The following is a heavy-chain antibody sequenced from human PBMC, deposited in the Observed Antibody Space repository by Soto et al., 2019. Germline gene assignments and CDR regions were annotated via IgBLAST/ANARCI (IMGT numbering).Heavy chain of an antibody. V-gene: IGHV3-9*01. J-gene: IGHJ6*03. CDR1: GFTFDDYA. CDR3: AKDSRHTRAQYGSGSAGRDYYYMDV. Sequence: GGSLRLSCAASGFTFDDYAMHWVRQAPGKGLEWVSGISWNSGSIGYADSVKGRFTISRDNAKNSLYLQMNSLRAEDTALYYCAKDSRHTRAQYGSGSAGRDYYYMDVWGKGTTVTVSS. CDR2: ISWNSGSI. D-gene: IGHD3-10*01.